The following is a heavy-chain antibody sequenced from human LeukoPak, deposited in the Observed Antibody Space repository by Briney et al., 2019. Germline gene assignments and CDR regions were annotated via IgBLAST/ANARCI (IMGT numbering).Heavy chain of an antibody. CDR1: GGSISSYY. CDR3: ARDFHYYGSGSYSEAYYYYYGMDV. Sequence: PSETLSLTCTVSGGSISSYYWSWIRQPAGKGLEWIGRIYTSGSTNYNPSLKSRVTMSVDTSKNQFSLKLSSVTAADTAVYYCARDFHYYGSGSYSEAYYYYYGMDVWGQGTTVTVSS. J-gene: IGHJ6*02. V-gene: IGHV4-4*07. D-gene: IGHD3-10*01. CDR2: IYTSGST.